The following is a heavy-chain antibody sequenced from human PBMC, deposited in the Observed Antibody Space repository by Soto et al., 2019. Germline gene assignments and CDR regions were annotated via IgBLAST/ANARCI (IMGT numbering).Heavy chain of an antibody. V-gene: IGHV1-69*01. Sequence: QVQLVQSGAEVKKPGSSVKVSCKASGGTFSSYAISWVRQAPGQGLEWMGGIIPIFGTANYAQKFQGRVTITADESTSTAYMELSRLRSEDTAVYYCARGCSSTSCYSYYGMDVWGQGTTVTVSS. J-gene: IGHJ6*02. CDR1: GGTFSSYA. CDR3: ARGCSSTSCYSYYGMDV. D-gene: IGHD2-2*01. CDR2: IIPIFGTA.